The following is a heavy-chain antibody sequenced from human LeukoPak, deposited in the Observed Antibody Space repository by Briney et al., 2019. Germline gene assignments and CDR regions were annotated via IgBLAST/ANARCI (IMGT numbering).Heavy chain of an antibody. CDR2: IYYSGST. J-gene: IGHJ4*02. V-gene: IGHV4-59*11. D-gene: IGHD4-11*01. CDR1: GGSISSHY. Sequence: SETLSLTCTVSGGSISSHYLSWIRQPPGKGLEWIGYIYYSGSTNYNPSLKSRVTISVDTSKNQFSLKLSSVTAADTAVYYCAGVGYSNYVDYWGQRTLVTVSS. CDR3: AGVGYSNYVDY.